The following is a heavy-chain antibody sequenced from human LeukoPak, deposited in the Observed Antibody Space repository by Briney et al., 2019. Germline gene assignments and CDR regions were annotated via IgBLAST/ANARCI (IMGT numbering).Heavy chain of an antibody. J-gene: IGHJ5*02. CDR2: ISSGGTYT. CDR1: GFSFDTFT. V-gene: IGHV3-21*01. Sequence: GGSLRLSCAASGFSFDTFTMDWVRQAPGKGLEWVSSISSGGTYTEYADSVKGRFTISRDNDRRTLFLQMSSPRAEDTAVYYCARGLSEYYDSRGLNWFDPWGQGTLVTVSS. D-gene: IGHD3-22*01. CDR3: ARGLSEYYDSRGLNWFDP.